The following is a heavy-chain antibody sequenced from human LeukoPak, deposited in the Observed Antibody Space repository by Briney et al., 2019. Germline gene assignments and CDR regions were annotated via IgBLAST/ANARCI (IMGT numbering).Heavy chain of an antibody. CDR3: ARGHYDVLAASYKWTPDY. D-gene: IGHD3-9*01. Sequence: GGSLRLSCAASGFTFNTFNMNWVRQAPGKGLEWVSSITSGGDYMYYADSVKGRFTTSRDNAKNSLSLQLNSLRVEDTAVYYCARGHYDVLAASYKWTPDYWGQGTLVTVSS. J-gene: IGHJ4*02. CDR2: ITSGGDYM. CDR1: GFTFNTFN. V-gene: IGHV3-21*01.